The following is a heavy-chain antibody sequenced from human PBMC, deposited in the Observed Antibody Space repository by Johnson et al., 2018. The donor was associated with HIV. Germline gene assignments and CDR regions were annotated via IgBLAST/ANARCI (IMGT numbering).Heavy chain of an antibody. J-gene: IGHJ3*02. CDR1: GFTFDDYA. Sequence: VESGGVVVQPGGSLRLSCAASGFTFDDYAMHWVRQAPGKGLEWVSLISWDGGSTYYADSVKGRFTISRDNSKNSLYLQMNSLRAEDTALYYCAKTALFQSIWDAFDIWGQGTMVTVSS. CDR3: AKTALFQSIWDAFDI. D-gene: IGHD3-10*01. V-gene: IGHV3-43D*03. CDR2: ISWDGGST.